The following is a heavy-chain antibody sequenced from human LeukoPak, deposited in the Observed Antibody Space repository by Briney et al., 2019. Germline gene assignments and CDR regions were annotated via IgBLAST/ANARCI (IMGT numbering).Heavy chain of an antibody. CDR1: GGSISSSSYY. J-gene: IGHJ4*02. D-gene: IGHD3-10*01. CDR3: ARHSITMVRGVVVYFDY. V-gene: IGHV4-39*01. Sequence: SETLSLTCTVSGGSISSSSYYWGWIRQPPGKGLEWIGSIYYSGSTYYNPSLKSRVTISVDTSKNQFSLKLSSVTAADTAVYYCARHSITMVRGVVVYFDYWGQGTLVTVSS. CDR2: IYYSGST.